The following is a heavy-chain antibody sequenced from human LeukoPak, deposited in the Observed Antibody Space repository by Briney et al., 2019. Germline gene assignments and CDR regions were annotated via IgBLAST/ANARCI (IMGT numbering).Heavy chain of an antibody. CDR3: ASPPNSQYYGILTGYPV. Sequence: SVKVSCKASGGTFSSYAISWVRQAPGQGLEWMGGIIPIFGTANCAQKFQGRVTITADESTSTAYMELSSLRSEDTAVYYCASPPNSQYYGILTGYPVWGQGTTVTVSS. CDR1: GGTFSSYA. D-gene: IGHD3-9*01. V-gene: IGHV1-69*01. CDR2: IIPIFGTA. J-gene: IGHJ6*02.